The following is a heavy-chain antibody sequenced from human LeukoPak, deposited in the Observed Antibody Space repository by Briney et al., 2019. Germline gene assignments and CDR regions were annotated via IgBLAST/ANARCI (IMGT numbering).Heavy chain of an antibody. D-gene: IGHD3-22*01. J-gene: IGHJ4*02. Sequence: GGSLRLSCAASGFTFSGYTMSWVRQAPGKGLEWVSAVSGSGDKTYYADSVKGRFTISRDNSKGTLYLQMNSLRAEDTALYYCARDFYDSSGYYYDYWGQGTLVTVSS. CDR3: ARDFYDSSGYYYDY. V-gene: IGHV3-23*01. CDR1: GFTFSGYT. CDR2: VSGSGDKT.